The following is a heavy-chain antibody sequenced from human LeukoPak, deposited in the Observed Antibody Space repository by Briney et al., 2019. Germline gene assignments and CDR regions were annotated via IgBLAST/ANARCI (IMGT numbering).Heavy chain of an antibody. CDR1: GYTFTSYS. Sequence: ASVKVSCKASGYTFTSYSMHWVRQAPGQRLEWMGWINAGSGNTKYSQKFQGRVTITRDTSASTAYMELSSLRSEDTAVYYCASDARTVTSYYFDYWGQGTLVTVSS. CDR2: INAGSGNT. CDR3: ASDARTVTSYYFDY. V-gene: IGHV1-3*01. D-gene: IGHD4-17*01. J-gene: IGHJ4*02.